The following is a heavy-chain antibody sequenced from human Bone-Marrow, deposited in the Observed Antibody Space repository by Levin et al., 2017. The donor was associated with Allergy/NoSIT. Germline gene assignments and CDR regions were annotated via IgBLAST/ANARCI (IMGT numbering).Heavy chain of an antibody. CDR1: GFTFSSYG. V-gene: IGHV3-30*18. D-gene: IGHD3-10*01. J-gene: IGHJ3*02. Sequence: GGSLRLSCAASGFTFSSYGMHWVRQAPGKGLEWVAVISYDGSNKYYADSVKGRFTISRDNSKNTLYLQMNSLRAEDTAVYYCAKGGCAATDEIILWFREPNRDNDAFDIWGQGTMVTVSS. CDR3: AKGGCAATDEIILWFREPNRDNDAFDI. CDR2: ISYDGSNK.